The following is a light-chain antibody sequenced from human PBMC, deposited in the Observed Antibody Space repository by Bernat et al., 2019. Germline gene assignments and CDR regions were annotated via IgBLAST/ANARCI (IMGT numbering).Light chain of an antibody. J-gene: IGKJ3*01. Sequence: ESVLTQPPGTLSLPPGEGATLSCRSSQHVRSFSIAWYQQKPGQPPRLLIYGTATRPTGIPDRFSGSGSGTDFTRAISGLEPEDSAVYYCQHYGRSEVTFGPGAKVEIK. CDR2: GTA. V-gene: IGKV3-20*01. CDR3: QHYGRSEVT. CDR1: QHVRSFS.